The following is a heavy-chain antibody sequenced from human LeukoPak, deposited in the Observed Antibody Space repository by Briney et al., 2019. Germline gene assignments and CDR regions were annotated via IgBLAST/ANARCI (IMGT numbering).Heavy chain of an antibody. CDR2: IYYSGST. CDR3: ARDSIAVRGYFDY. J-gene: IGHJ4*02. D-gene: IGHD6-19*01. CDR1: GGSISSSSYY. V-gene: IGHV4-39*07. Sequence: SEALSLTCTVSGGSISSSSYYWGWIRQPPGKGLEWIGSIYYSGSTYYNPSLKSRVTISVDTSKNQFSLKLSSVTAADTAVYYCARDSIAVRGYFDYWGQGTLVTVSS.